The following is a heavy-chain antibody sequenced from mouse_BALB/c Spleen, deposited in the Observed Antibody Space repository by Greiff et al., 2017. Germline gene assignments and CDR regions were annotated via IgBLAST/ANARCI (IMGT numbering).Heavy chain of an antibody. CDR1: GFTFSSFG. CDR3: ARQYDYDDYYAMDY. Sequence: EVMLVESGGGLVQPGGSRKLSCAASGFTFSSFGMHWVRQAPEKGLEWVAYISSGSSTIYYADTVKGRFTISRDNPKNTLFLQMTSLRSEDTAMYYCARQYDYDDYYAMDYWGQGTSVTVSS. CDR2: ISSGSSTI. J-gene: IGHJ4*01. D-gene: IGHD2-4*01. V-gene: IGHV5-17*02.